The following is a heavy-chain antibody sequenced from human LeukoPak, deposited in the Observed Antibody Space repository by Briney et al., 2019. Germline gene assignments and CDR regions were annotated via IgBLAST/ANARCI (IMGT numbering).Heavy chain of an antibody. CDR3: ARDDRSGWEPTFDY. CDR1: GFTFSSYA. D-gene: IGHD6-19*01. CDR2: ISYDGSNK. V-gene: IGHV3-30*04. J-gene: IGHJ4*02. Sequence: GGSLILSCAASGFTFSSYAMHWVRQAPGKGLEWVAVISYDGSNKYYADSVKGRFTISRDNSKNTLYLQMNSLRAEDTAVYYCARDDRSGWEPTFDYWGQGTLVTVSS.